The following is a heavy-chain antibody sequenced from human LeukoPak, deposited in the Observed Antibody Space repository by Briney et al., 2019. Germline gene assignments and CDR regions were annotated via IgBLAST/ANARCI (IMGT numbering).Heavy chain of an antibody. CDR1: GYTFTSYG. CDR3: ARDRDSSGHWAFDI. V-gene: IGHV1-18*01. CDR2: ISAYNGNT. Sequence: ASVKVSCKASGYTFTSYGISWVRQAPGQGLEWMGWISAYNGNTNYAQKLQGRVTMTTDTSTSTAYMGLRSLRSDDTAVYYCARDRDSSGHWAFDIWGQGTMVTVSS. J-gene: IGHJ3*02. D-gene: IGHD3-22*01.